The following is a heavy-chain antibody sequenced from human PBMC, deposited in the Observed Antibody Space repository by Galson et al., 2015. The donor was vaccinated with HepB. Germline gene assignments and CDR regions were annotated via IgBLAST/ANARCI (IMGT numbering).Heavy chain of an antibody. Sequence: SLRLSCAASGFTFGDYAMSWFRQAPGKGLEWVGFIRSKAYGGTTEYAASVKGRFTISRDDSESIAYLQMNSLKTEDTALYYCTRGPRLYCSSTSCFDWYFDLWGRSTLVTVSS. CDR1: GFTFGDYA. J-gene: IGHJ2*01. D-gene: IGHD2-2*01. V-gene: IGHV3-49*03. CDR3: TRGPRLYCSSTSCFDWYFDL. CDR2: IRSKAYGGTT.